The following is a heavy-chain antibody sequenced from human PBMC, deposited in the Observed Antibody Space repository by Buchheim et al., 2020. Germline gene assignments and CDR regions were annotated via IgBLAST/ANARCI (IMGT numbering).Heavy chain of an antibody. Sequence: QVQLQESGPGLVKPSGTLSLTCAVSGGSISSSNWWRWVRQPPGKGLEWIGEIYHRGSTNYNTSLKSRVPLSLVKSKNQFSLKRSSVTAADTAVYYCARVGGYSSGWTDFDYWGQGTL. D-gene: IGHD6-19*01. CDR1: GGSISSSNW. J-gene: IGHJ4*02. CDR3: ARVGGYSSGWTDFDY. CDR2: IYHRGST. V-gene: IGHV4-4*02.